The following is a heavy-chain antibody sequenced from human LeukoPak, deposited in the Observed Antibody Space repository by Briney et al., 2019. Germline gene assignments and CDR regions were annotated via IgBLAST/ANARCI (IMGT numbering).Heavy chain of an antibody. Sequence: PSETLSLTCTFSGGSISSYYWSWIRQPPGKGLEWIGYIYTSGSTNYNPSLKSRLTMSVDTSKNQFSLKLSSVTAADTAVYYCARSPPTYYDFWSGPKNNWFDPWGQGTLVTVSS. J-gene: IGHJ5*02. V-gene: IGHV4-4*09. CDR1: GGSISSYY. CDR2: IYTSGST. CDR3: ARSPPTYYDFWSGPKNNWFDP. D-gene: IGHD3-3*01.